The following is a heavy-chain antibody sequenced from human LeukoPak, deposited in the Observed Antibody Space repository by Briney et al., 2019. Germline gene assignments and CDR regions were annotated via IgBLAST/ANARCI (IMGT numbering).Heavy chain of an antibody. V-gene: IGHV3-74*01. CDR1: GFTFSSYW. CDR2: INSDGSDT. CDR3: ARVGCVSGSCTDFDS. Sequence: GGSLRLSCAASGFTFSSYWMHWVRQAPGKGLVWVSRINSDGSDTTYADSVKGRFTISRDNVENTLYLQMNSLRAEDTAVYFCARVGCVSGSCTDFDSWGQGTLVTVSS. J-gene: IGHJ4*02. D-gene: IGHD2-15*01.